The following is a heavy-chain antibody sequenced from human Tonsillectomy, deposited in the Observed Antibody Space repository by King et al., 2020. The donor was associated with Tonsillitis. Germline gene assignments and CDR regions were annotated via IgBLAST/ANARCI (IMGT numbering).Heavy chain of an antibody. J-gene: IGHJ4*02. CDR2: ISYDETRK. Sequence: VQLVESGGGVVQPGRSLRLSCVASGFTFSSYGVHWVRQAPGKGLEWVAVISYDETRKHYLDSVKGRFTISRDNSRNTLYLQMNSLRVEDTAVYYCARENLYRSAWGIDHWGQGTLVTVSS. V-gene: IGHV3-30*19. CDR1: GFTFSSYG. CDR3: ARENLYRSAWGIDH. D-gene: IGHD6-19*01.